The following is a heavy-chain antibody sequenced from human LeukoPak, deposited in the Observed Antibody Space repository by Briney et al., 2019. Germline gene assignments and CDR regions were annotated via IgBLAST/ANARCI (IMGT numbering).Heavy chain of an antibody. CDR2: IYAGGST. CDR1: DDSISNYY. D-gene: IGHD5-18*01. CDR3: ARDWVTPPYNWFNP. V-gene: IGHV4-4*07. J-gene: IGHJ5*02. Sequence: SETLSLTCTVSDDSISNYYWSWIRQPAGKGLEWIGRIYAGGSTNYNPSLKSRVTVSADTSKNQISLNLTSVTAADTAVYYCARDWVTPPYNWFNPWGQGTLVTVSS.